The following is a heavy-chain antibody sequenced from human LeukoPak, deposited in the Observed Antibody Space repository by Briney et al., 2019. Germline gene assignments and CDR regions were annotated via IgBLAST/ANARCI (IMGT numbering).Heavy chain of an antibody. CDR3: ASLWFGELFPNDAFDI. Sequence: GGSLRLSCAASGFTFSSFWMSWVRQAPGKGLEWVANIKQDGSEKYYVDSVRGRLTISRDNAKNSLYLQMNSLRAEDTAVYYCASLWFGELFPNDAFDIWGQGTMVTVSS. CDR1: GFTFSSFW. V-gene: IGHV3-7*01. CDR2: IKQDGSEK. D-gene: IGHD3-10*01. J-gene: IGHJ3*02.